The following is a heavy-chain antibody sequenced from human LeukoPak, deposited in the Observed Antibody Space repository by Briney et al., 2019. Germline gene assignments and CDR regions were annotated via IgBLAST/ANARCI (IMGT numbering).Heavy chain of an antibody. Sequence: SETLSLTCTVSGYSISGGSYGGWIRQSPGKGLEWFATINYNGNMYYSPSLRSRVTISVETSKNKFSLKLSSVCAADTAVYYCARGVVAAPQTFDYWGQGTLVTVSS. V-gene: IGHV4-38-2*02. J-gene: IGHJ4*02. D-gene: IGHD2-15*01. CDR2: INYNGNM. CDR3: ARGVVAAPQTFDY. CDR1: GYSISGGSY.